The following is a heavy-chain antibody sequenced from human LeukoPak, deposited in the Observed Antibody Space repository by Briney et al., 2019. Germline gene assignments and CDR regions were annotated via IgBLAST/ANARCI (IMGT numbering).Heavy chain of an antibody. D-gene: IGHD4-23*01. J-gene: IGHJ4*02. CDR1: GGSISGYS. V-gene: IGHV4-59*01. Sequence: SETLSLTFTVSGGSISGYSWTWIRQPPGQGLEWIGYFHNSRTTSYNPSLTGRVTISVDTAMDQISLKLNSVTAADTAVYYCARGNLVLTRWGQGTLVTVSS. CDR3: ARGNLVLTR. CDR2: FHNSRTT.